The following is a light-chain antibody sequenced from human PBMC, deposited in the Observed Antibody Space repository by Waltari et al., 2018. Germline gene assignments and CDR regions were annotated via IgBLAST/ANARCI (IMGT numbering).Light chain of an antibody. V-gene: IGKV2-28*01. Sequence: EIVMIKSPLPLPGTPCERDSISGRSSQSLLHSNGYYYLNWYLQKPGHSPQLLIYLASSRASGVPDRFSGSGSGTDFTLKISRVEAEDVGVYYCMQTLRSWTFGQGTELEIK. J-gene: IGKJ1*01. CDR1: QSLLHSNGYYY. CDR3: MQTLRSWT. CDR2: LAS.